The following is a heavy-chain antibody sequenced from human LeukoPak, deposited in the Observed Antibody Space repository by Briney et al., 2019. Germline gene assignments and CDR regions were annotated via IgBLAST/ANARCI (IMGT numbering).Heavy chain of an antibody. J-gene: IGHJ4*02. CDR2: IYYSGST. D-gene: IGHD5-18*01. CDR1: GGSISSGGYY. Sequence: PSETLSLTCTVSGGSISSGGYYWSWIRQHPGKGLEWIGYIYYSGSTNYNPSLKSRVTISVDTSKNQFSLKLSSVTAADTAVYYCARGRGYSYGRRTTRFDYWGQGTLVTVSS. CDR3: ARGRGYSYGRRTTRFDY. V-gene: IGHV4-31*03.